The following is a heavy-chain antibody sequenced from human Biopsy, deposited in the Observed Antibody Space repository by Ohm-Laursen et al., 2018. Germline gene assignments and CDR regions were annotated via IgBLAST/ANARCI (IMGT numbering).Heavy chain of an antibody. Sequence: GTLSLTCTVYGGSFNGYYRSWIRQTPGKGLEWIGETNHSGRTNYNPSLKGRVTISVDTSKNQFSLKVRSVTAADTAVYYCVRGVDYYDPYHYYALDVWGQGTTVTVSS. V-gene: IGHV4-34*01. D-gene: IGHD3-22*01. CDR3: VRGVDYYDPYHYYALDV. CDR1: GGSFNGYY. J-gene: IGHJ6*02. CDR2: TNHSGRT.